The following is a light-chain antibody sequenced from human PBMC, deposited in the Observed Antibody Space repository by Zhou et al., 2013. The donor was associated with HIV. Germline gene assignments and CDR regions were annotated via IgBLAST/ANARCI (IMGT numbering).Light chain of an antibody. J-gene: IGKJ2*01. CDR1: QDISND. V-gene: IGKV1-17*01. CDR2: LAS. CDR3: QQKRS. Sequence: DIQMTQSPSSLSASVGDRVTITCRASQDISNDLGWYQQKPGKAPERLIYLASSLQSGVPSRFSGSGSGTEFTLTISSLQPEDFATYYCQQKRSFGQGTKLEIK.